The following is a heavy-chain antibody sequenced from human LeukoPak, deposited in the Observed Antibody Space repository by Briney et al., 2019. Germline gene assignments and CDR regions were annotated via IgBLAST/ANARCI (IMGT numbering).Heavy chain of an antibody. CDR3: ASFRGDFKSNWLDP. V-gene: IGHV3-20*04. J-gene: IGHJ5*02. Sequence: GGSLRLSCAASGFTFDDYGMSWVRQAPGKGLEWVSGINWNGGSTGYADSVKGRFTISRDNAKNSLYLQMNSLRAEDTALYYCASFRGDFKSNWLDPWGQGTLVTVSS. CDR1: GFTFDDYG. D-gene: IGHD3-16*01. CDR2: INWNGGST.